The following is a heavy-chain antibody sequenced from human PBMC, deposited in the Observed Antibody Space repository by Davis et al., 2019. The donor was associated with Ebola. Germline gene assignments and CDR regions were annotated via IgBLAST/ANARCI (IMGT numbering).Heavy chain of an antibody. J-gene: IGHJ4*02. CDR1: GYTFTGYY. CDR2: INPNSGGT. D-gene: IGHD3-3*01. Sequence: ASVKVSCKASGYTFTGYYMHWVRQAPGQGLEWMGWINPNSGGTNYAQKFQGWVTMTRDTSISTAYMELSRLRSDDTAVYYCARGAMRVDYDFWSGYLQQDYYFDYWGQGTLVTVSS. V-gene: IGHV1-2*04. CDR3: ARGAMRVDYDFWSGYLQQDYYFDY.